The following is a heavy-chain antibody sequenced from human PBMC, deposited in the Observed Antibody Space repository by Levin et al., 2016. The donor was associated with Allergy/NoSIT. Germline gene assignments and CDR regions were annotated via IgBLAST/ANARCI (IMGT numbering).Heavy chain of an antibody. CDR3: ASGDY. J-gene: IGHJ4*02. D-gene: IGHD3-10*01. V-gene: IGHV3-7*03. CDR2: IKQDGSQT. Sequence: WIRQPPGKGLEWVANIKQDGSQTYYVDSVKGRFTISRDNTKNSLYLQMSSLRAEDTAVYYCASGDYWGQGTLVTVSS.